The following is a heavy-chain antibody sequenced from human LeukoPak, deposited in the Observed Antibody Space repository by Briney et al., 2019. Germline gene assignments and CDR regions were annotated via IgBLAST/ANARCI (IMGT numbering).Heavy chain of an antibody. CDR1: GFTFSSYS. CDR3: ARQDGHYYYYGMDV. V-gene: IGHV3-21*01. Sequence: GGSLRLSCAASGFTFSSYSMNWVRRAPGKGLEWVSSISSSSSYIYYADSVKGRFTVSRDNAKNSLYLQMNSLRAEDTAVYYCARQDGHYYYYGMDVWGQGTTVTVSS. D-gene: IGHD2-15*01. CDR2: ISSSSSYI. J-gene: IGHJ6*02.